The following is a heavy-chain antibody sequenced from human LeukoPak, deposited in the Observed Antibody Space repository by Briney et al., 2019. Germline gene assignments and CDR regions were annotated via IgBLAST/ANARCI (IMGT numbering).Heavy chain of an antibody. J-gene: IGHJ4*02. D-gene: IGHD6-19*01. CDR2: IYYSGST. V-gene: IGHV4-38-2*02. CDR3: ARIERWGYSSGGGEY. CDR1: GYSISNGYY. Sequence: SETLSLTCTVSGYSISNGYYWGWIRQPPGKGLSWIGSIYYSGSTYYNPSLKSRVTISVDTSKNQFSLKLSSVTAADAAVYYCARIERWGYSSGGGEYWGQGTLVTVSS.